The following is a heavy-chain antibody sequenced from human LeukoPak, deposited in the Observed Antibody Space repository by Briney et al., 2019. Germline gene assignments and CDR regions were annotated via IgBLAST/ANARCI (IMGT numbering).Heavy chain of an antibody. CDR1: GFTFSSYA. D-gene: IGHD3-22*01. CDR3: AKSNTPFQYSGYDLDY. J-gene: IGHJ4*02. V-gene: IGHV3-23*01. Sequence: GGSLRLSCAASGFTFSSYAMSWVRKAPGKGLEWASAISVSGGSTYYADSVKGRFTISRDNSKNTLYLQMNSLRAEDTAVYYCAKSNTPFQYSGYDLDYWGQGTLVTVSS. CDR2: ISVSGGST.